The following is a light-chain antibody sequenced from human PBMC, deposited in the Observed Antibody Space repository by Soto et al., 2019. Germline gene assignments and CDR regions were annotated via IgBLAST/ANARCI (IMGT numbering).Light chain of an antibody. CDR3: QQYNSRT. CDR2: KAS. CDR1: QSISSW. Sequence: DIHMTQSPSTLSASLGDRVTITCRASQSISSWLAWYQQKPGKAPKLLIYKASSLESGVPSRFSGSGSGTEFTLTISSLQPDDFATYYCQQYNSRTFGQGTKVDI. V-gene: IGKV1-5*03. J-gene: IGKJ1*01.